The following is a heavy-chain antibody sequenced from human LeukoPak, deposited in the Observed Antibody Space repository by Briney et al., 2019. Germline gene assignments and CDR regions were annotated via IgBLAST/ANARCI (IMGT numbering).Heavy chain of an antibody. CDR2: INHSGST. Sequence: PSETLSLTCAVYGGSFSGYYWSWIRQPPGKGLEWIGEINHSGSTNYNPSLKSRVTISVDTSRNQFSLQLSSVTAADTALYYCARTYSAYGPYYFDYWGQGTLVTVSS. J-gene: IGHJ4*02. CDR3: ARTYSAYGPYYFDY. CDR1: GGSFSGYY. D-gene: IGHD5-12*01. V-gene: IGHV4-34*01.